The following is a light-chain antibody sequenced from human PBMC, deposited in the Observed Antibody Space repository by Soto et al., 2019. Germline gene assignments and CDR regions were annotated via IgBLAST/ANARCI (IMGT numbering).Light chain of an antibody. Sequence: QSALTQPASVSGSPGQSITISCTGTSSDVGGYNYVSWYQQHPGKAPKLMLYDVSNRPSGVSNRFSGSKSGNTASLTISGLQAEYEADYYCSSYTSSSTLGVFGTGTKVTVL. J-gene: IGLJ1*01. CDR1: SSDVGGYNY. V-gene: IGLV2-14*01. CDR3: SSYTSSSTLGV. CDR2: DVS.